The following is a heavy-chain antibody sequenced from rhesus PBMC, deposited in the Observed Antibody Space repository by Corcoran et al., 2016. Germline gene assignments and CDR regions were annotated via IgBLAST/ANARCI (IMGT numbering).Heavy chain of an antibody. V-gene: IGHV4-122*02. CDR3: ARYSNYESDQYFYTFDY. CDR1: GGSISSSYYY. J-gene: IGHJ4*01. CDR2: ISYRESP. D-gene: IGHD4-23*01. Sequence: QVQLQESGPGLVKPSETLSLTCAVSGGSISSSYYYWSWIRQAPGKGLGWIGNISYRESPSYNPSLKSRVTISRDTSKNQFSLKLSSVTAADTAVYYCARYSNYESDQYFYTFDYWGQGVLVTVSS.